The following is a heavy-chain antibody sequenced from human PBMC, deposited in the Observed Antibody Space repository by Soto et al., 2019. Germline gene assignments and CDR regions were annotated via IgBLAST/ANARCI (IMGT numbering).Heavy chain of an antibody. V-gene: IGHV4-59*08. Sequence: PSETLSLTCTVSGGSISSYYWSWIRQPPGKGLEWIGYIYYSGSTNYNPSLKSRVTISVDTSKNQFSLKLSSVTAADTAVYYCARGLAGDYYYYYGMDVWGQGTTVTVSS. J-gene: IGHJ6*02. CDR1: GGSISSYY. D-gene: IGHD6-19*01. CDR3: ARGLAGDYYYYYGMDV. CDR2: IYYSGST.